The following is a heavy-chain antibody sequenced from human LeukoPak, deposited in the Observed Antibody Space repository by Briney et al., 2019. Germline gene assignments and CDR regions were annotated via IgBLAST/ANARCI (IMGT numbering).Heavy chain of an antibody. CDR3: VRLGYCDNGCCYFVH. CDR2: VSYSMDR. D-gene: IGHD2-8*01. Sequence: PSGSLCLTCIVPGGSITSGYWSWVRQPPGKGLEWIGYVSYSMDRNNKPSLTSRLTISLDTSMNEFSLQLTSVTAADTAVYYCVRLGYCDNGCCYFVHWGQGTLVTVS. J-gene: IGHJ4*02. CDR1: GGSITSGY. V-gene: IGHV4-59*08.